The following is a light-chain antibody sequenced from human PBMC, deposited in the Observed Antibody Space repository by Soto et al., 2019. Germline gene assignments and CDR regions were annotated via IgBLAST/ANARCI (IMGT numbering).Light chain of an antibody. V-gene: IGLV1-47*01. CDR3: AAWDDTLNGLV. CDR2: RAS. Sequence: QSVLPQPPSASGTPGQRVTISRSGSSSNIGSNYVYWYQQVPGTAPRLLMYRASQRPSGVPDRFSGSKSGTSASLAISGLRAEDEADYYCAAWDDTLNGLVFGGGTKLTVL. J-gene: IGLJ2*01. CDR1: SSNIGSNY.